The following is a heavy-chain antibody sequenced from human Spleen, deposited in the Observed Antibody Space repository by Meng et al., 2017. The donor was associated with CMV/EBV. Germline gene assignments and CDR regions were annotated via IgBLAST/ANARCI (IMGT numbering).Heavy chain of an antibody. J-gene: IGHJ4*02. V-gene: IGHV3-43D*03. CDR2: ISWDGGST. Sequence: GESLKISCAASGFTFDDYAMHWVRQAPGKGLEWVSLISWDGGSTFYADSVKGRFTISRDNSKNSLYLQMNSLRAEDTAVYYCAKRTTDYWGQGTLVTVSS. CDR3: AKRTTDY. CDR1: GFTFDDYA. D-gene: IGHD4-17*01.